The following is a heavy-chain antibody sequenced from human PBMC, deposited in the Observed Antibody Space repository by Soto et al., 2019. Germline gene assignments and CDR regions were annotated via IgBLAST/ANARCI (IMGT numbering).Heavy chain of an antibody. Sequence: QVQLVQSGAEVKKPGASVKVSCKASGVTFTNYAINWVRQAPGQGLEWMGWISAYNGTTNYAQKLQGRVTMTTDTSMSTGYMELRSLISNATAVYDCARGWFGEFVYYWHYSGEGTMVTVSS. CDR1: GVTFTNYA. D-gene: IGHD3-10*01. V-gene: IGHV1-18*01. J-gene: IGHJ4*02. CDR3: ARGWFGEFVYYWHY. CDR2: ISAYNGTT.